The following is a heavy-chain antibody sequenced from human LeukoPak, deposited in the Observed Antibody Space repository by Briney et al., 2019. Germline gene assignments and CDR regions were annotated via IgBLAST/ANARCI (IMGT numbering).Heavy chain of an antibody. CDR2: IKQDGSEK. J-gene: IGHJ4*02. CDR1: GFTFSSYS. V-gene: IGHV3-7*05. CDR3: ARDSSPGYYDYVWGTYPRY. Sequence: PGGSLRLSCAASGFTFSSYSMNWVRQAPGKGLEWVANIKQDGSEKYYVDSVKGRFTISRDNAKSSLFLQMNSLRAEDTAVYYCARDSSPGYYDYVWGTYPRYWGQGTLVTVSS. D-gene: IGHD3-16*02.